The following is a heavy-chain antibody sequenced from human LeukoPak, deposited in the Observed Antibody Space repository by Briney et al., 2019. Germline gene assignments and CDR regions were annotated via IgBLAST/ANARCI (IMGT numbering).Heavy chain of an antibody. D-gene: IGHD4-23*01. CDR3: ARDRTYGGNSRDAFDI. CDR2: IYHSGST. CDR1: GGSISSYY. J-gene: IGHJ3*02. V-gene: IGHV4-59*01. Sequence: SETLSLTCTVSGGSISSYYWSWIRQPPGKGLEWIGYIYHSGSTNYNPSLKSRVTISVDTSKNQFSLKLSSVTAADTAVYYCARDRTYGGNSRDAFDIWGQGTMVTVSS.